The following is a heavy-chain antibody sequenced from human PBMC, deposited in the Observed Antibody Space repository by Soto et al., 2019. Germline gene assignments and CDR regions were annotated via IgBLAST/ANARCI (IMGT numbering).Heavy chain of an antibody. CDR1: GCTFSSYA. D-gene: IGHD3-3*01. J-gene: IGHJ6*02. Sequence: AGGSLRLSCAASGCTFSSYAMIWVRQATGKGLEWVSAISGSGGSTYYADSVKGRFTISRDNSKNTLYLQMNSLRAEDTAVYYCAKDKVGLDFWSDYYYYYYGMDVWGQGTTVTVSS. CDR2: ISGSGGST. V-gene: IGHV3-23*01. CDR3: AKDKVGLDFWSDYYYYYYGMDV.